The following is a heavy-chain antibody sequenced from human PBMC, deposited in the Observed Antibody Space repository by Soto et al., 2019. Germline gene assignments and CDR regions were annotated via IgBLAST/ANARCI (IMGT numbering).Heavy chain of an antibody. V-gene: IGHV3-23*01. J-gene: IGHJ4*02. CDR3: ARDLAFYDFWSGYFEELDY. CDR2: VSESGGTT. CDR1: GYIFSNYA. Sequence: PGGSLRLSCLASGYIFSNYAMSWVRQAPGKGLEWVSAVSESGGTTYYADSVRGRFTISRDNAKNSLYLQLNSLRAEDTAMYYCARDLAFYDFWSGYFEELDYWGQGTLVTVSS. D-gene: IGHD3-3*01.